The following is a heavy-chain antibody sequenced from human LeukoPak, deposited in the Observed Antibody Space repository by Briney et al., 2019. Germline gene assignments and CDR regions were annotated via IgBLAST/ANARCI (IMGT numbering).Heavy chain of an antibody. J-gene: IGHJ4*02. CDR1: GFTFTGYE. Sequence: PGGSLRLSCAASGFTFTGYEMNWVRQAPGKGLELVSSISSTGSTMYYADSVKGRFTISRDNAKNSLYLQMNSLRAEDTSVYYCARAAYMVRGVIITPPFDYWGQGALVTVSS. V-gene: IGHV3-48*03. CDR3: ARAAYMVRGVIITPPFDY. D-gene: IGHD3-10*01. CDR2: ISSTGSTM.